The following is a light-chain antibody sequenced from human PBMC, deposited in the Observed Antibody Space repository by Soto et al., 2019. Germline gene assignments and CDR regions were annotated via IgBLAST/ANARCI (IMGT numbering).Light chain of an antibody. CDR2: DVN. V-gene: IGLV2-14*03. Sequence: QSVLTQPASVSGSPGQSITISCAGTSSDVGVYDFVSWYQQHPGKAPKLLIYDVNNRPAGISNRFSGSKSGNTASLTISGLQDEDEADYYCSSYTTSTTRVFGGGTKLTVL. CDR1: SSDVGVYDF. CDR3: SSYTTSTTRV. J-gene: IGLJ2*01.